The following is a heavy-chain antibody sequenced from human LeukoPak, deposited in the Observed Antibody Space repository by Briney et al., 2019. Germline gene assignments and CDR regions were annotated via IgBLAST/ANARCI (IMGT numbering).Heavy chain of an antibody. Sequence: ASVKVSCKASGYTFTGYYMHWVRQAPGQGLEWMGRINPNSGGTNYAQKFQGRVTMTRDTSISTAYMELSSLRSEDTAVYYCAREGRYSSSWAYYYYYGMDVWGQGTTVTVSS. CDR2: INPNSGGT. CDR1: GYTFTGYY. D-gene: IGHD6-13*01. J-gene: IGHJ6*02. CDR3: AREGRYSSSWAYYYYYGMDV. V-gene: IGHV1-2*06.